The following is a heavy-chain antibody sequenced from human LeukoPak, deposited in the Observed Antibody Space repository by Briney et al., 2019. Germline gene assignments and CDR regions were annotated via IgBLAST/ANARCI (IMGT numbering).Heavy chain of an antibody. CDR2: IYTSGST. CDR1: GGFISSSSYY. V-gene: IGHV4-61*02. J-gene: IGHJ5*02. Sequence: PSETLSLTCTISGGFISSSSYYWSWIRQPAGKGLEWIGRIYTSGSTNYNPSLKSRVTMSVDTSKNQFSLKLSSVTAADTAVYYCARDKSPWDNWFDPWGQGTLVTVSS. D-gene: IGHD7-27*01. CDR3: ARDKSPWDNWFDP.